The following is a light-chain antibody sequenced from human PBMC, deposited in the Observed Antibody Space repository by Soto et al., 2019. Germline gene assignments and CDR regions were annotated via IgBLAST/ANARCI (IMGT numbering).Light chain of an antibody. V-gene: IGKV1-6*01. J-gene: IGKJ1*01. CDR1: QGIRTD. Sequence: AIQMTQSPSSLSSSVGDRVTISCRASQGIRTDLSWYQQKPGKAPKVLIYDASTLQSGVPSRFSGSGSGTDFTLTISSLQPEDFATYYCLQDDSYIQSFGQGTKVEIK. CDR2: DAS. CDR3: LQDDSYIQS.